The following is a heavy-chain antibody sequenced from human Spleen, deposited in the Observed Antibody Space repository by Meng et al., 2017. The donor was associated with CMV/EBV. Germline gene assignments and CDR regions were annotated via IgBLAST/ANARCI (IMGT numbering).Heavy chain of an antibody. V-gene: IGHV4-34*01. CDR3: VRQGRSHQVGVRVY. Sequence: GVGLFDPSYALSLTCPVYGGSFTDNYWSRIRQPPGRGREWIGEINHSGSTNYNPSLKSRVTISVDTSKNQFSLKLRFVTAADTAVYYCVRQGRSHQVGVRVYWGQGNLVTVSS. CDR2: INHSGST. J-gene: IGHJ4*02. CDR1: GGSFTDNY. D-gene: IGHD3-16*01.